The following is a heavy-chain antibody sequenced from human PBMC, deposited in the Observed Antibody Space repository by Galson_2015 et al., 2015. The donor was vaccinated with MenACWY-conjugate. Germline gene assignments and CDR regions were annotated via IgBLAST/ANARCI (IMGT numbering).Heavy chain of an antibody. Sequence: SLRLSCAASGFTFSDYTMNWVRQAPGKGLEWVSYISITSSTIYCADSVKGRFTISRDNAKKSLYLQMNSLRDEDTAVYYCARGQWFGELLTYYFDYWGQGTLVTVSS. CDR1: GFTFSDYT. V-gene: IGHV3-48*02. CDR2: ISITSSTI. D-gene: IGHD3-10*01. J-gene: IGHJ4*02. CDR3: ARGQWFGELLTYYFDY.